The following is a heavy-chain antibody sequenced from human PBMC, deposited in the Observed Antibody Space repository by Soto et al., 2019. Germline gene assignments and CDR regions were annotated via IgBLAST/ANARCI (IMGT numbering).Heavy chain of an antibody. CDR1: GFAFRSFG. Sequence: QPGGSLRLSCAGSGFAFRSFGMHWVRQAPGRGLEWVAVVSDDGRTKKFSDSVKGRFTVSRDNSKNTLYLQMTSLRLDDTAIYYCAKFGSSYTVDTGDYIDAWGLGSLVTVSS. CDR2: VSDDGRTK. CDR3: AKFGSSYTVDTGDYIDA. V-gene: IGHV3-30*18. D-gene: IGHD3-10*01. J-gene: IGHJ4*02.